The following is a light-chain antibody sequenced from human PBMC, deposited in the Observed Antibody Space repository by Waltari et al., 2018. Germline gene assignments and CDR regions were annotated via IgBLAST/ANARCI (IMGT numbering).Light chain of an antibody. Sequence: EIVLTQSPRTLSLSPGERATLPCRASQSVSNSYLAWYQHKPGQAPTLIIYGAFNRASGLPDRFSGSESGTDFTLTISRLEPEDFAVYYCQQSGSSPLTFGGGTKVEIK. V-gene: IGKV3-20*01. CDR2: GAF. J-gene: IGKJ4*01. CDR3: QQSGSSPLT. CDR1: QSVSNSY.